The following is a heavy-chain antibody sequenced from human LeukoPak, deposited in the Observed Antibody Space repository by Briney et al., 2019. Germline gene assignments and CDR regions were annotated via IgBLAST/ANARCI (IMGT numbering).Heavy chain of an antibody. J-gene: IGHJ6*03. CDR1: GGTFSSYA. CDR2: IIPIFGTA. D-gene: IGHD2-15*01. CDR3: ARGTKSCSQQFHYYYMDV. Sequence: SVKVSCKASGGTFSSYAISWVRQAPGQGLEWMGGIIPIFGTANYAQKFQGRVTITADESTSTAYMELSSLRSEDTAVYYCARGTKSCSQQFHYYYMDVWGKGTTVTVSS. V-gene: IGHV1-69*13.